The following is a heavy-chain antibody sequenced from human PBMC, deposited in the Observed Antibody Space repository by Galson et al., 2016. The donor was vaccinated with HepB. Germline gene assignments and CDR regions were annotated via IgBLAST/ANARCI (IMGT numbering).Heavy chain of an antibody. CDR1: GFTFSRYS. D-gene: IGHD3-16*02. V-gene: IGHV3-23*01. Sequence: SLRLSCAASGFTFSRYSMTWVRQAPGKGLAWVSSITGSGDSTYYAHSVKGRFTLSRDNSKNTVYLLMNSLRVEDTAVYYCARGGYAWGGYPNDYWGQGTLVIVSS. J-gene: IGHJ4*02. CDR2: ITGSGDST. CDR3: ARGGYAWGGYPNDY.